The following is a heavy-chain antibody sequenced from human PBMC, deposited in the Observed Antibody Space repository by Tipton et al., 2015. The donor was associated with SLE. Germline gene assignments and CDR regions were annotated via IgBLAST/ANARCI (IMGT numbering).Heavy chain of an antibody. CDR3: ARAPTISVAGTTDPFGMDV. CDR2: LSTDGSVT. V-gene: IGHV3-74*01. CDR1: GFTFHNYW. D-gene: IGHD6-19*01. J-gene: IGHJ6*02. Sequence: SLRLSFAASGFTFHNYWMHWVRQAPGKGLVWVSRLSTDGSVTTYADSVKGRLTISRDNAKNTLYLQMRSLRVEDTGIYYWARAPTISVAGTTDPFGMDVWGPGTRVTVSS.